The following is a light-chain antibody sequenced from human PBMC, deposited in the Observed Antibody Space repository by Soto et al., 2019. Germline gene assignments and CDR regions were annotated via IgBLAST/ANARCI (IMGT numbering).Light chain of an antibody. CDR3: QQYGSLSWT. J-gene: IGKJ1*01. Sequence: IVLPPSLGTLSFSPGERANLSRMDSQNVDTNYLAWYKQKPGQAHRIIIFGASGRATGIPDRFSGSGSGTDFTLTISRLEPEDFAVYYCQQYGSLSWTCGQGTKVDIK. CDR1: QNVDTNY. CDR2: GAS. V-gene: IGKV3-20*01.